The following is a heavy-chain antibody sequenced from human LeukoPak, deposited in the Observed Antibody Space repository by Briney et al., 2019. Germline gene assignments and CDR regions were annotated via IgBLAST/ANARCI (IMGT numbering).Heavy chain of an antibody. D-gene: IGHD6-19*01. CDR3: ARAGPAVVERYFDY. V-gene: IGHV5-51*01. CDR1: GYSFTNYW. CDR2: IFPGDSDT. J-gene: IGHJ4*02. Sequence: GESLKISCKGSGYSFTNYWIGWVRQMPGKGLEWMGIIFPGDSDTRYSPSFQGQVTISDDKSVSTAYLQWSSLKASDTAMYYCARAGPAVVERYFDYWGQGTLVTVSS.